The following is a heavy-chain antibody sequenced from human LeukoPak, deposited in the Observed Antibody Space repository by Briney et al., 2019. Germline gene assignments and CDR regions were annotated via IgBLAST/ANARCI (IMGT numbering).Heavy chain of an antibody. D-gene: IGHD2-2*01. Sequence: ASVKVSCKASGYTFTGYYTHWVRQAPGQGLEWMGWINPNSGGTNYAQKFQGRVTMTRDTSISTAYMELSRLRSDDTAVYYCARGRGYCSSTSCHNWFDPWGQGTLVTVSS. V-gene: IGHV1-2*02. CDR1: GYTFTGYY. CDR3: ARGRGYCSSTSCHNWFDP. J-gene: IGHJ5*02. CDR2: INPNSGGT.